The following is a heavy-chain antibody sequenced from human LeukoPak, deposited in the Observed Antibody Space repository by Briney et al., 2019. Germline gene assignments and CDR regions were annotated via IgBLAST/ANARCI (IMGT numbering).Heavy chain of an antibody. CDR1: GGTFSSYA. J-gene: IGHJ1*01. Sequence: SVMLSCKASGGTFSSYAISWVRQAPGQGLEWLGGIIPIFGTANYAQKFRGRVTITTDESTSTAYMELSSLRSEDTAVYYCASSVDYYDSSGYPMYEYFQHWGQGTLVTVSS. CDR3: ASSVDYYDSSGYPMYEYFQH. CDR2: IIPIFGTA. D-gene: IGHD3-22*01. V-gene: IGHV1-69*05.